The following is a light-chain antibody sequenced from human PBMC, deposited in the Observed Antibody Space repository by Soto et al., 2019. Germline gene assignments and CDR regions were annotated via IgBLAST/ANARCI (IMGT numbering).Light chain of an antibody. CDR1: NNDFGNYNL. J-gene: IGLJ1*01. CDR2: EGT. CDR3: CSYAGSSTLV. Sequence: QSVLTQPASVSGSPGQSITISCTGTNNDFGNYNLVSWYQQHPGTAPKLIIFEGTKRPSGVSNRFSGSKSGNTASLTVSGLQAEDEADYYCCSYAGSSTLVFGTGTKLTVL. V-gene: IGLV2-23*01.